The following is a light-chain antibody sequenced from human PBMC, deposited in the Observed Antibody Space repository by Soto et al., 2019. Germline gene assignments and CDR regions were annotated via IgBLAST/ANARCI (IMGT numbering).Light chain of an antibody. Sequence: DIQMTQSPSSLSPSVGARVTITCRASRSISDWLAWYQQKPGKAPELLIFAASNLKSGVSSRFSGSGSGTGVTLTLSRLQTDDGETYDCLQYSSHSWTFGQGTKGDIK. CDR3: LQYSSHSWT. V-gene: IGKV1-5*01. J-gene: IGKJ1*01. CDR2: AAS. CDR1: RSISDW.